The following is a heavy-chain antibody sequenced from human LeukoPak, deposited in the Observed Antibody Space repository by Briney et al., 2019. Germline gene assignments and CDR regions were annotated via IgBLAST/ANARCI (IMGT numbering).Heavy chain of an antibody. J-gene: IGHJ4*02. CDR2: ISYYGSDR. V-gene: IGHV3-30*18. Sequence: GGSLRLSCSASGFTFSSYGMHWVRRAPGKGLEWVAVISYYGSDRSYADSVKGRFTISIDNSKNTLFLQMNSLRPEDTAVYYCANDRYHDSIAFPGGHFDYWGQGALVTVSS. CDR3: ANDRYHDSIAFPGGHFDY. D-gene: IGHD3-22*01. CDR1: GFTFSSYG.